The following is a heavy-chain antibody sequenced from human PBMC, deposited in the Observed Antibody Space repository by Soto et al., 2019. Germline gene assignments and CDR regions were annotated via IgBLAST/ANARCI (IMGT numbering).Heavy chain of an antibody. J-gene: IGHJ4*02. CDR1: GGTFSTYA. CDR3: ARGGLETYKYDTSGYPFNFDY. Sequence: QVQLVQSGPEVKKPGSSVRVSCKASGGTFSTYAISWVRQAPGQGLEWMGGIIPILDTPNYAQNFHDRITITANESTSTAYMKLSSLRSGDTAVNYCARGGLETYKYDTSGYPFNFDYWGQGTLITVSS. CDR2: IIPILDTP. D-gene: IGHD3-22*01. V-gene: IGHV1-69*11.